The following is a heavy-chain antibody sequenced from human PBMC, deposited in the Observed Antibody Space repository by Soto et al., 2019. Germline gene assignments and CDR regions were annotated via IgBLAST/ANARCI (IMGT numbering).Heavy chain of an antibody. CDR2: ISTYNGNT. Sequence: ASVKVSCKASGYTFSMFNINCVLQSPGQGLEWMGWISTYNGNTKYAQRFQGRVTLTRDTSTTTAYMELTSLRSDDTAIYYCARPLDYYYYALDVWGQGTTVTVSS. J-gene: IGHJ6*02. CDR1: GYTFSMFN. V-gene: IGHV1-18*01. CDR3: ARPLDYYYYALDV.